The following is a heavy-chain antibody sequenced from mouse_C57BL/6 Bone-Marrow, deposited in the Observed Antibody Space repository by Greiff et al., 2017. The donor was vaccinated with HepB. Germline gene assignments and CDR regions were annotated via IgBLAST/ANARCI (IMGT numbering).Heavy chain of an antibody. CDR1: GYSFTDYN. CDR3: ARLFNWEGAMDY. Sequence: EVKLMESGPELVKPGASVKISCKASGYSFTDYNMNWVKQSNGKSLEWIGVINPNYGTTSYNQKFKGKATLTVDQSSSTAYMQLNSLTSEDSAVYYCARLFNWEGAMDYWGQGTSVTVSS. J-gene: IGHJ4*01. CDR2: INPNYGTT. V-gene: IGHV1-39*01. D-gene: IGHD4-1*01.